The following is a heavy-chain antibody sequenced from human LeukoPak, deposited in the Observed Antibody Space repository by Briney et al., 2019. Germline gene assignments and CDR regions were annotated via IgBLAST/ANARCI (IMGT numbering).Heavy chain of an antibody. Sequence: PSQTLSLTCAVSGGSISSGGYSWSWIRQPPGKGLEWIGYIYHSGSTYYNPSLKSRVTISVDTSKNQFSLKLSSVTAADTAVYYCARSGPLAVAGSFDYWGQGTLVTVSS. CDR3: ARSGPLAVAGSFDY. D-gene: IGHD6-19*01. CDR2: IYHSGST. J-gene: IGHJ4*02. V-gene: IGHV4-30-2*01. CDR1: GGSISSGGYS.